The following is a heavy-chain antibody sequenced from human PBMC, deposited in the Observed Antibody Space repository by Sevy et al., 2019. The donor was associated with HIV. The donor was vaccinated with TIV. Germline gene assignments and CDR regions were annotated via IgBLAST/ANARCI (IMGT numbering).Heavy chain of an antibody. V-gene: IGHV3-30*02. D-gene: IGHD2-8*01. J-gene: IGHJ6*02. CDR3: ARGRKTTEEWLEELDYYYGLDV. CDR1: GFSLTTSD. CDR2: VRNDGSNK. Sequence: GGSLRLSCAASGFSLTTSDMHWVRQAPGKGLEWVAYVRNDGSNKYYADSVRDRFTISRDSPKNTLYLQMNSLRDEDTDIYYCARGRKTTEEWLEELDYYYGLDVWGQGTTVTVYS.